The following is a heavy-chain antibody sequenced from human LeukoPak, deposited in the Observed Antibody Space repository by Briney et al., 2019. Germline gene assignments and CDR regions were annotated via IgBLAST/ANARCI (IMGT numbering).Heavy chain of an antibody. CDR3: ARTYCSSTSCNFDY. CDR2: ISSSSSYI. CDR1: GFTFSSYS. V-gene: IGHV3-21*01. J-gene: IGHJ4*02. D-gene: IGHD2-2*01. Sequence: GGSLRLSCAASGFTFSSYSMNWVRQAPGKGLEWVSSISSSSSYIYYADSVKGRFTISRDNSKNTVYLQMNSLRAEDTAVYYCARTYCSSTSCNFDYWGQGTLVTVSS.